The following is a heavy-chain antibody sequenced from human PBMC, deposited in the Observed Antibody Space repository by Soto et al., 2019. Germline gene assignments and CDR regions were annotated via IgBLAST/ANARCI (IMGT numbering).Heavy chain of an antibody. V-gene: IGHV1-69*06. CDR2: IIPIFGTA. CDR3: ARIKGSYYTAFDY. CDR1: GGTFSSYA. J-gene: IGHJ4*02. D-gene: IGHD3-10*01. Sequence: SVKVSCKASGGTFSSYAISWLRQSPGQGLEWMGGIIPIFGTANYAQKFQGRVTITADKSTSTAYMELSSLRSEDTAVYYCARIKGSYYTAFDYWGQGTLVTVSS.